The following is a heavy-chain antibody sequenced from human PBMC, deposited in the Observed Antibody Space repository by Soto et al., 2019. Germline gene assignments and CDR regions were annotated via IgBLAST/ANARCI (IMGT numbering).Heavy chain of an antibody. D-gene: IGHD3-9*01. CDR2: ISYDGSNK. V-gene: IGHV3-30-3*01. CDR1: GFTFSSYA. CDR3: ARGSRYYYYYGMDV. J-gene: IGHJ6*02. Sequence: PGGSLRLSCAASGFTFSSYAMHWVRQAPGKGLEWVAVISYDGSNKYYADSVKGRFTISRDNSKNTLYLQMNSLRAEDTAVYYCARGSRYYYYYGMDVWGQGTTVTVSS.